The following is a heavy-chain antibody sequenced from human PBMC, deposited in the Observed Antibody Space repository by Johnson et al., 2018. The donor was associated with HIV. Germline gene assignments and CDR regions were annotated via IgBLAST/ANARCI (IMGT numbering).Heavy chain of an antibody. J-gene: IGHJ3*02. CDR3: ARDRGYDAFDI. D-gene: IGHD3-22*01. CDR1: GFTFDDYG. CDR2: INWNGDNT. V-gene: IGHV3-20*04. Sequence: VQLVESGGNVVRPGGSLRLSCTASGFTFDDYGMSWVRQVPGKGLEWVSGINWNGDNTGYADSLKGRLSISRDNTKNSLYLQMNSLRAEDTAVYFCARDRGYDAFDIWGQGTMVTVSS.